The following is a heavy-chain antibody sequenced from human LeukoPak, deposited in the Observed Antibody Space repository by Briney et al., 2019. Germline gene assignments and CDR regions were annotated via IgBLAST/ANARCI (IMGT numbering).Heavy chain of an antibody. CDR3: ARAPIDSAMKDYYDSSGYPHYFDY. Sequence: SETPSLTCTVSGGSINTYYWTWIRQPAGRGLEWIGRIYTSGSTNYNPSLKSRVAMSVDTSKNQFSLKLSSVTAADTAVYYCARAPIDSAMKDYYDSSGYPHYFDYWGQGTLVTVSS. J-gene: IGHJ4*02. V-gene: IGHV4-4*07. CDR2: IYTSGST. CDR1: GGSINTYY. D-gene: IGHD3-22*01.